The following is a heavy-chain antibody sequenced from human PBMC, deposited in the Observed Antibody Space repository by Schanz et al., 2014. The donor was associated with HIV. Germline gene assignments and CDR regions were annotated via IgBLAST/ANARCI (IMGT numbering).Heavy chain of an antibody. CDR2: MSYDGIKK. D-gene: IGHD3-22*01. Sequence: VQLLESGGGLVQPGGSLRLSCAVSGFTITSYGMSWVRQAPGKGLEWGAVMSYDGIKKHYADSVKGRFTISRDNSKNTLYLQIKSLRPEDTAVYYCAKDGNWYDSRYRGKGNYYYYYGMDVWGQGTTVTVSS. J-gene: IGHJ6*02. V-gene: IGHV3-30*18. CDR3: AKDGNWYDSRYRGKGNYYYYYGMDV. CDR1: GFTITSYG.